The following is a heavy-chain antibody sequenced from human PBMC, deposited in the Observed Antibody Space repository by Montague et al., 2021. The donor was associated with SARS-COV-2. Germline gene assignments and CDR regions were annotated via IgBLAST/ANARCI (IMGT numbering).Heavy chain of an antibody. CDR1: GGSFSGYH. V-gene: IGHV4-34*01. CDR3: ARLRDGVVPSPILGVGPYYSYYFMDV. CDR2: INHGGIT. J-gene: IGHJ6*03. Sequence: SETLSLTCAVYGGSFSGYHWNWIRQPPGKGLEWIGEINHGGITNYNPSLKSRLTISADTSKNQFSLKLTSVAAADTAVYYCARLRDGVVPSPILGVGPYYSYYFMDVWGRGTPVTVSS. D-gene: IGHD3-10*01.